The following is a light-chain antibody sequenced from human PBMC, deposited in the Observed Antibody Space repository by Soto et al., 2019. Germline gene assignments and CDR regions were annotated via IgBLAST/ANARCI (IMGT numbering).Light chain of an antibody. Sequence: QSALTQPPSVSGSPGQSVTISCTGSSSDVGSYNRVSWYQQPPGTAPQVMIYEVSNRPSGVPDRFSGSKSGNTASLTISGLQAEDEADYYCSSYTSSSTLVFGGGTKLTVL. CDR3: SSYTSSSTLV. V-gene: IGLV2-18*02. CDR2: EVS. J-gene: IGLJ2*01. CDR1: SSDVGSYNR.